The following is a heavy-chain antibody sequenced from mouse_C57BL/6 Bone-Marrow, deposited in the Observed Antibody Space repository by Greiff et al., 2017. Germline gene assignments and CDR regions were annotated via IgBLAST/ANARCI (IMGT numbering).Heavy chain of an antibody. CDR1: GYTFTSYW. D-gene: IGHD1-1*01. V-gene: IGHV1-69*01. CDR2: IDPSDSYT. CDR3: ARDYGTPYYAMDY. J-gene: IGHJ4*01. Sequence: QVQLQQPGAELVMPGASVKLSCKASGYTFTSYWMHWVKRRPGQGLEWIGEIDPSDSYTNYNQKFKGKSTLTVDKSSSTAYMQLSSLTSEDSAVYYCARDYGTPYYAMDYWGQGTSVTVSS.